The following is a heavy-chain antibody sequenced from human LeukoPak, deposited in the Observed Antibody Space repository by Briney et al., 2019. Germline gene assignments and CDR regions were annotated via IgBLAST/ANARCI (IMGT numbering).Heavy chain of an antibody. CDR2: INPNSGGT. Sequence: ASVKVSCKASGYTFTGYYMHWVRQAPGQGLEWMGWINPNSGGTNYAQKFQGRVTMTRDTSISTAYMELSRLSSDDTAVYYCARDLFLGYCSSTSCNDNWFDPGGQGTLVTVSA. V-gene: IGHV1-2*02. CDR3: ARDLFLGYCSSTSCNDNWFDP. J-gene: IGHJ5*02. D-gene: IGHD2-2*03. CDR1: GYTFTGYY.